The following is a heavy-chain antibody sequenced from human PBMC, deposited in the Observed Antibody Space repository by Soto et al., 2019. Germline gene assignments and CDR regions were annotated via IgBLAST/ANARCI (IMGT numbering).Heavy chain of an antibody. J-gene: IGHJ6*03. D-gene: IGHD2-8*01. V-gene: IGHV4-59*08. Sequence: SETLSLTCTVSGGSISSYYWSWIRQPPGKGLEWIGYIYYSGSTNYNPSLKSRVTISVDTSKNQFSLKLSSVTAADTAVYYCARHPSIVYAQQGSYYYYYYMDVWGKGTTVTVSS. CDR1: GGSISSYY. CDR2: IYYSGST. CDR3: ARHPSIVYAQQGSYYYYYYMDV.